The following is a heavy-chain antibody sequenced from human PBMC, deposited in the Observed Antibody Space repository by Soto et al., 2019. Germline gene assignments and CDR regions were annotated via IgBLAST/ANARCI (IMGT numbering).Heavy chain of an antibody. J-gene: IGHJ4*02. V-gene: IGHV3-23*01. CDR1: GFTFTNYA. Sequence: GGSLRLSCAASGFTFTNYAMTWVRQAPGKGLEWVSISSGSGSGGSTNYADSVKGRFTISRDNSKNTLYLQMSSLRVEDTAVYYCAKDRDDYRNYVFDYWGQGTLVTVSS. CDR3: AKDRDDYRNYVFDY. CDR2: SSGSGSGGST. D-gene: IGHD4-4*01.